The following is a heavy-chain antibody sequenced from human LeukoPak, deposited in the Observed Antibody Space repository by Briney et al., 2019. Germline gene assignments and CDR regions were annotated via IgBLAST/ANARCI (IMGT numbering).Heavy chain of an antibody. D-gene: IGHD1-26*01. CDR1: GGSISSYY. CDR3: ARATPSGGSYYFDY. CDR2: IYYSGST. J-gene: IGHJ4*02. V-gene: IGHV4-59*01. Sequence: PSETLSLTCTVSGGSISSYYWSWIRQPPGKGLEWIGYIYYSGSTNYNPSLKGRVTISVDTSKNQFSLKLSSVTAADTAVYYCARATPSGGSYYFDYWGQGTLVTVSS.